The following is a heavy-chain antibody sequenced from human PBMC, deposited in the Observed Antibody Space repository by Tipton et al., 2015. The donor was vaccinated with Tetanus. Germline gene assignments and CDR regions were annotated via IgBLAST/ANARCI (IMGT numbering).Heavy chain of an antibody. Sequence: TLSLTCTVSGGSVSSGSYYWSWVRQPPGKGLEYIGYILYGGSTHYNPSLKSRLTMSADPAKNQFSLRLTSVTAADTAVYYCARIHDYWSGYFDFWGQGTPVTVSP. CDR1: GGSVSSGSYY. V-gene: IGHV4-61*01. D-gene: IGHD3-3*01. J-gene: IGHJ4*02. CDR3: ARIHDYWSGYFDF. CDR2: ILYGGST.